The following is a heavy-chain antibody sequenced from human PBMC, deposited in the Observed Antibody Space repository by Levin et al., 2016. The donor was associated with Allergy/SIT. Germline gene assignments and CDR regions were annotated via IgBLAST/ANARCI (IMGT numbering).Heavy chain of an antibody. CDR2: IYYSGST. J-gene: IGHJ4*01. CDR3: AKAVNSVIDAPFDY. V-gene: IGHV4-39*01. D-gene: IGHD3-16*02. CDR1: GDSVSSHKYY. Sequence: SETLSLTCLVSGDSVSSHKYYWGWIRQPPGKGLEWIGSIYYSGSTFYNPSLKSRVTISADMSKNQFSLRLTSVAAADTAVYYCAKAVNSVIDAPFDYWGHGTLVTVSS.